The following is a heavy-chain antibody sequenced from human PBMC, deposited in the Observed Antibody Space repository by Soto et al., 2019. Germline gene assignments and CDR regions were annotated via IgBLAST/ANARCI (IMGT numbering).Heavy chain of an antibody. D-gene: IGHD6-13*01. CDR3: GIATTGDFDF. CDR2: IYHGGST. Sequence: QVQLQESGPGLVQPSGTLSLTCAVSSDSISSRNWWTWVRQPPGKGLEWIGEIYHGGSTSYNTSLTSRVAMSVDKSKTQFSLKMSSVTAADTAVYYCGIATTGDFDFWGQGTLVTVSS. V-gene: IGHV4-4*02. J-gene: IGHJ4*02. CDR1: SDSISSRNW.